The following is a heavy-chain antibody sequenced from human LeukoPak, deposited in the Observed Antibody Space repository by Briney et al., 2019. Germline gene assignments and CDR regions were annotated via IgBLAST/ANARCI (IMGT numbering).Heavy chain of an antibody. CDR2: IKSKTDGGTK. Sequence: PGGSLRLSCAASGFTFSNAWMSWVRQAPGKGLEWVGRIKSKTDGGTKDYAAPVKGRFTISRDDSKNTLYLQMNSLKTEDTAVYYCTTALGYCSSTSCYALYYFDYWGQGTLVTVSS. CDR3: TTALGYCSSTSCYALYYFDY. J-gene: IGHJ4*02. V-gene: IGHV3-15*01. CDR1: GFTFSNAW. D-gene: IGHD2-2*01.